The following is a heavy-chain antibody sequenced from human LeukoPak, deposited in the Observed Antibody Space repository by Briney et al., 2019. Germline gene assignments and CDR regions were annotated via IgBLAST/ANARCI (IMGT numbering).Heavy chain of an antibody. CDR3: ARDHRTTPPMTTVTTPLWY. D-gene: IGHD4-17*01. CDR2: INPSGGST. Sequence: GASVKVSCKASGYTFTSYYMHWVRQAPGQGLEWMGIINPSGGSTSYAQKFQGRVTITADESTSTAYMELSSLRSEDTAVYYCARDHRTTPPMTTVTTPLWYWGQGTLDTVSS. V-gene: IGHV1-46*01. J-gene: IGHJ4*02. CDR1: GYTFTSYY.